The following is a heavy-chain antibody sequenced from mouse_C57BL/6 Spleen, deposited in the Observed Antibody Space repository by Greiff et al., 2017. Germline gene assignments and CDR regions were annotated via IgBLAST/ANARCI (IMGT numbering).Heavy chain of an antibody. CDR2: IDPETGGT. D-gene: IGHD1-1*01. Sequence: VQLQQSGAELVRPGASVTLSCKASGYTFTDYEMHWVKQTPVHGLEWIGAIDPETGGTAYNQKFKGKAILTADKSSSTAYMELRSLTSEDSAVYYCTTKGRLRWFADWGQGTLVTVSA. CDR3: TTKGRLRWFAD. J-gene: IGHJ3*01. CDR1: GYTFTDYE. V-gene: IGHV1-15*01.